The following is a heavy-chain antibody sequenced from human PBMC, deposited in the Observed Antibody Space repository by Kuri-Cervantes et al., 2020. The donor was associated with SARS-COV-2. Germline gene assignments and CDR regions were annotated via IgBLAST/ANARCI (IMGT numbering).Heavy chain of an antibody. CDR3: AREGPYGSGSYFDY. Sequence: SETLSLTCAVYGGSFRDYNWNWIRQSPGKGLEWIAEINHSGSTDYNPSLKGRVTISVDTSKNQFSLKVNSVTAADTAVYYCAREGPYGSGSYFDYWGQGTLVTVSS. V-gene: IGHV4-34*01. CDR2: INHSGST. D-gene: IGHD3-10*01. J-gene: IGHJ4*02. CDR1: GGSFRDYN.